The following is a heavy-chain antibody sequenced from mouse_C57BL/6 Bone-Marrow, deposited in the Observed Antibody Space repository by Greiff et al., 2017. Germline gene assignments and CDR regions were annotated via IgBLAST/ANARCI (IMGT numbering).Heavy chain of an antibody. CDR3: TRVAYERGYYFDY. J-gene: IGHJ2*01. CDR1: GFTFSSYA. D-gene: IGHD2-10*02. CDR2: ISSGGDYI. Sequence: DVMLVESGEGLVKPGGSLKLSCAASGFTFSSYAMSWVRQTPEKRLEWVAYISSGGDYIYYADTVKGRFTISRDNARNTLYLQMSSLKAEDTAMYYCTRVAYERGYYFDYWGQGTTLTVSS. V-gene: IGHV5-9-1*02.